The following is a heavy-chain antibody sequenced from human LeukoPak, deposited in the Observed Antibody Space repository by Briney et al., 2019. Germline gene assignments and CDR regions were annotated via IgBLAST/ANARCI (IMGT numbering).Heavy chain of an antibody. J-gene: IGHJ3*02. D-gene: IGHD3-16*01. Sequence: SVKVSCKASGGTFSSYAISWVRQAPGQGLEWMGRIIPILGIANYAQKFQGRVTITADKSTSTAYMELSSLRSEDTAVYYCARFLKARFAFDIWGQGTMVTVSS. CDR2: IIPILGIA. CDR1: GGTFSSYA. V-gene: IGHV1-69*04. CDR3: ARFLKARFAFDI.